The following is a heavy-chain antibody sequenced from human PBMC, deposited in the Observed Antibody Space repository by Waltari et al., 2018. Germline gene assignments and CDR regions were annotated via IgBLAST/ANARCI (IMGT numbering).Heavy chain of an antibody. Sequence: QVQLQVSGPGLVKPTHTLSLTCTVSGEPISDDVSRWTYWTWIRQSAGKGLEWIGHIYSSGAVDYNPSLRSRVTISLDTPKSHFTLKLTSVTAADTAVYYCANRGVGNYFKYFRLWSPGTLVTVSS. J-gene: IGHJ1*01. CDR3: ANRGVGNYFKYFRL. V-gene: IGHV4-61*02. D-gene: IGHD1-7*01. CDR2: IYSSGAV. CDR1: GEPISDDVSRWTY.